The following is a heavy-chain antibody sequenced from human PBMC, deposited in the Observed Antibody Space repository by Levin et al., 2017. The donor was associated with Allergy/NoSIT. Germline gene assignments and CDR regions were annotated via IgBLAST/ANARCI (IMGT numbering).Heavy chain of an antibody. Sequence: GESLKISCAASGFTVSSNYMSWVRQAPGKGLEWVSVIYSGGSTYYADSVKGRFTISRDNSKNTLYLQMNSLGAEDTAVYYCAREPSGTTIKIGHYMDVWGKGTTVTVSS. CDR2: IYSGGST. D-gene: IGHD4-11*01. CDR1: GFTVSSNY. J-gene: IGHJ6*03. V-gene: IGHV3-53*01. CDR3: AREPSGTTIKIGHYMDV.